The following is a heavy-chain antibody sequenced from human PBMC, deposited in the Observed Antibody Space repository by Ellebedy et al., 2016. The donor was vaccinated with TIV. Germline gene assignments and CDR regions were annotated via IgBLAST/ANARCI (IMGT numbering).Heavy chain of an antibody. CDR2: IKQDGSEK. CDR1: GFTFSNYW. V-gene: IGHV3-7*01. CDR3: HPVDYYYYMDG. J-gene: IGHJ6*03. Sequence: GESLKISCAASGFTFSNYWMHWVRQAPGKGLEWVANIKQDGSEKYYVDSVKGRFTISRDNAKNSLYLQMNSLRAEDTAVYYCHPVDYYYYMDGWGKGTTVTVSS.